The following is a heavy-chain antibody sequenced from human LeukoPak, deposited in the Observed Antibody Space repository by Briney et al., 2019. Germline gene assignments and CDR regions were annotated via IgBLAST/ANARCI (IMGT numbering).Heavy chain of an antibody. CDR2: MNPNSGNT. J-gene: IGHJ3*02. Sequence: ASVKVSCKASGYTFTSYDINWVRQATGQGLEWMGWMNPNSGNTGYAQKFQGRVTMTRNTSISTAYMELSSLRSEDTAVYYCAREAPKQWQGHNAINTFDIWGQGTMVTVSS. CDR3: AREAPKQWQGHNAINTFDI. V-gene: IGHV1-8*01. D-gene: IGHD6-19*01. CDR1: GYTFTSYD.